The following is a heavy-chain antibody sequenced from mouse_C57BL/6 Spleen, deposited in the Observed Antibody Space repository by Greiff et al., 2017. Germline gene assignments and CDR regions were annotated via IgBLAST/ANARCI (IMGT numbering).Heavy chain of an antibody. D-gene: IGHD5-1*01. V-gene: IGHV5-12*01. CDR3: ARHPEYYGYFDV. CDR1: GFTFSDYY. Sequence: EVKVVESGGGLVQPGGSLKLSCAASGFTFSDYYMYWVRQTPEKRLEWVAYISNGGGSTYYPDTVKGRFTISRDNAKNTLYLQMSRLKSEDTAMYYCARHPEYYGYFDVWGTGTTVTVSS. J-gene: IGHJ1*03. CDR2: ISNGGGST.